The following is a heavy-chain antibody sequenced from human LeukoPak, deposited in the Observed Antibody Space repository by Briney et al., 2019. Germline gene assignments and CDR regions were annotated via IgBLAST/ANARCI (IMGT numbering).Heavy chain of an antibody. V-gene: IGHV1-69*13. J-gene: IGHJ4*02. Sequence: GASVKVSCKASGGTFSSYAISWVRQAPGQGLEWMGGIIPIFGTANYAQKFQGRVTITADESTSAAYMELSILRSEDTAVYNCARDRKSGSYHAEYWGQGTLVTVSS. CDR3: ARDRKSGSYHAEY. D-gene: IGHD1-26*01. CDR2: IIPIFGTA. CDR1: GGTFSSYA.